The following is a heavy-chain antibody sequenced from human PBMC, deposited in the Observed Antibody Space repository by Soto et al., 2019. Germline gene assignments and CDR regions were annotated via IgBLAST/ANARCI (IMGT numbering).Heavy chain of an antibody. V-gene: IGHV3-23*01. Sequence: GGSLTLSCAASGFIFSDYSMTWVRQTPGKGLEWVSSITVSGGTIYYADSVKGRVTISRDNSKNTLDLQMNSLRAEDTAVYYCATSRADTAMVSDSWGRGTLVTVSS. CDR1: GFIFSDYS. CDR3: ATSRADTAMVSDS. J-gene: IGHJ4*02. CDR2: ITVSGGTI. D-gene: IGHD5-18*01.